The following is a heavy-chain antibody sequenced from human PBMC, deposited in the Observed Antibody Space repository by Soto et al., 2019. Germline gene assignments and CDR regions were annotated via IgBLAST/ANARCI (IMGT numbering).Heavy chain of an antibody. CDR3: VRSGYCSGGSCYYYYYGMDV. J-gene: IGHJ6*02. D-gene: IGHD2-15*01. V-gene: IGHV1-46*01. CDR2: INPSGGST. CDR1: GYTFTSYY. Sequence: QVQLVQSGAEVKKPGASVKVSCKASGYTFTSYYMHWVRQAPGQGLEWMGIINPSGGSTSYAQKFQGRVTMTRDTSTSTVYMELSSLRSEDTAVYYCVRSGYCSGGSCYYYYYGMDVWGQGTTVTVSS.